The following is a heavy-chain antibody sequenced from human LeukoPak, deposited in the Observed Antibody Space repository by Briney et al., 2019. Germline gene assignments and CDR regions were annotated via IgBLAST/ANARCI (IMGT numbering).Heavy chain of an antibody. CDR2: ISWDGGST. D-gene: IGHD6-19*01. CDR1: GFTFDDYT. J-gene: IGHJ6*03. CDR3: AKGKGSPYSSGRGPYMDV. V-gene: IGHV3-43*01. Sequence: GGSLRLSCAASGFTFDDYTMHWVRQAPGKGLEWVSLISWDGGSTYYADSVKGRFTISRDNSKNSLYLQMNSLRTEDTALYYCAKGKGSPYSSGRGPYMDVWGKGTTVTISS.